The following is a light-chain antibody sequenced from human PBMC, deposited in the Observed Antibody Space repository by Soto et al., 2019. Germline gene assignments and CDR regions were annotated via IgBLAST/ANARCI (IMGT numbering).Light chain of an antibody. J-gene: IGKJ4*01. V-gene: IGKV3-15*01. CDR3: QQYNNWLALT. CDR1: QSVSSN. CDR2: GAS. Sequence: EIVMTQSPATLSVSPGERATLSCRASQSVSSNLAWYQQKPGQAPRLLIYGASTRDTGIPASFSGSGSGTEFTLTISSLQSEDFVVYYCQQYNNWLALTFGGATNVEIK.